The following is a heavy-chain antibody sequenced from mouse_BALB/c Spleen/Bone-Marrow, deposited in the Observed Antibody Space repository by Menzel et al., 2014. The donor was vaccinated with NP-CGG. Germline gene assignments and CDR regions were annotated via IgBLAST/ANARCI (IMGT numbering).Heavy chain of an antibody. J-gene: IGHJ2*01. CDR2: IHPNSGNT. Sequence: LQLQQSGSVLVRPGASVKLSCKSSGNTFTSSWMHWAKPRPGQGLEWIGEIHPNSGNTNYNEKFKGKATPTVDPSSSTAYVDLSSLTSEDSAVYYCAKSGFDYWGEGTTLTVST. CDR3: AKSGFDY. CDR1: GNTFTSSW. V-gene: IGHV1S130*01.